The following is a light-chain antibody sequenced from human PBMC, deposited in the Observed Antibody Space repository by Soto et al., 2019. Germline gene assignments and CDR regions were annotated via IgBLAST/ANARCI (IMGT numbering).Light chain of an antibody. CDR3: QQYGSSPYT. CDR2: AAS. V-gene: IGKV3-20*01. J-gene: IGKJ4*01. Sequence: IVLTQSPGTLSLSPGERATLSCRASQSLTSGYLAWYQQIPGQVPRLLVYAASTRATGIPDRFSGGGSGTDFTLTIHRLEPEDFAVYYCQQYGSSPYTFGGGTKVQI. CDR1: QSLTSGY.